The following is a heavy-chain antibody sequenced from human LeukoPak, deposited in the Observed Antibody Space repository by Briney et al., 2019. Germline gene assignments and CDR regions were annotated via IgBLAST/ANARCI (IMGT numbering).Heavy chain of an antibody. Sequence: SETLSLTCTVSGGSFSSSSHYWGWIRQPPGKGLECIGSMYKSGSTYYNPSLKSRVTISVDTSKNQFSLKLSSVTAADTAVYYCARDANGSGSYFGYWGQGTLVTVSS. CDR3: ARDANGSGSYFGY. J-gene: IGHJ4*02. D-gene: IGHD3-10*01. CDR2: MYKSGST. V-gene: IGHV4-39*07. CDR1: GGSFSSSSHY.